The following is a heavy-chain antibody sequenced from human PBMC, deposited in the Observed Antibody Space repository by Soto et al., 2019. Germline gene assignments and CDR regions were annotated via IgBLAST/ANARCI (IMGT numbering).Heavy chain of an antibody. D-gene: IGHD4-17*01. CDR2: ISASTGDT. CDR1: GNSFSSYV. CDR3: AKMVDFGDYTGKMDV. V-gene: IGHV1-18*01. Sequence: QVYLVQSGGDLKKPGASVKVSCRASGNSFSSYVISWVRQAPGQGLEWMGWISASTGDTNYAQKFQGRVIMTTDTSTNSAYLEVRSLTSDDTAVYYCAKMVDFGDYTGKMDVWCKGTTVTVSS. J-gene: IGHJ6*04.